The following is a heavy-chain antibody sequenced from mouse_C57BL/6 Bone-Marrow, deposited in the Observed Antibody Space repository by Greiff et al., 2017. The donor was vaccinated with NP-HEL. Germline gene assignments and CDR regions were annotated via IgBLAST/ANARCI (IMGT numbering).Heavy chain of an antibody. Sequence: EVKLVESGGGLVKPGGSLKLSCAASGFTFSSYAMSWVRQTPEKRLEWVATISDGGSYTYYPDNVKGRFTISRDNAKNNLYLQMSHLKSEDTAMYYCARDGGIYYGNYADYWGQGTTLTVSS. CDR1: GFTFSSYA. D-gene: IGHD2-1*01. V-gene: IGHV5-4*01. J-gene: IGHJ2*01. CDR3: ARDGGIYYGNYADY. CDR2: ISDGGSYT.